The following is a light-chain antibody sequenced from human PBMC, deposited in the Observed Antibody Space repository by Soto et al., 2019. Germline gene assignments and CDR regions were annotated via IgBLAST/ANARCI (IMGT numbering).Light chain of an antibody. CDR1: QSVSSN. J-gene: IGKJ4*01. CDR2: GAS. CDR3: QHSGSSAWA. Sequence: EMVMTQYPDTLSVSSGVRPSLSCMASQSVSSNLAWYQQKPGQAPRLLIYGASNRATGIPDRFSGSGSGTDFTRTICTVESEEFAVYSGQHSGSSAWAFRRGTKVDI. V-gene: IGKV3-20*01.